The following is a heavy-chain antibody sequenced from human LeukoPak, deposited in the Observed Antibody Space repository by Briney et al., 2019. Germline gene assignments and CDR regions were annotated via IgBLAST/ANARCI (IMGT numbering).Heavy chain of an antibody. Sequence: KPGGSLRLSCAASGFTFSSYSMNWVRQAPGKGLEWVGRIKSKTDGGTTDYAAPVKGRFTISRDDSKNTLYLQMNSLKTEDTAVYYCTTDLDGPLIVVDTLDYFDYWGQGTLVTVSS. CDR2: IKSKTDGGTT. CDR3: TTDLDGPLIVVDTLDYFDY. V-gene: IGHV3-15*01. CDR1: GFTFSSYS. J-gene: IGHJ4*02. D-gene: IGHD3-22*01.